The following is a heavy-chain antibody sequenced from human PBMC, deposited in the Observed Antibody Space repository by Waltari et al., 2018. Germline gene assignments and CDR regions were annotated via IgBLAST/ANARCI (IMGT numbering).Heavy chain of an antibody. Sequence: QLQLQESGPGLVKPSETLSLTCTVSGGSISSSSYYWGWIRQPPGKGLEWIGSIYYSGSTYYNPSLKSRVTISVDTSKNQFSLKLSSVTAADTAVYYCARVVLLWFREFIYYFDYWGQGTLVTVSS. CDR2: IYYSGST. D-gene: IGHD3-10*01. V-gene: IGHV4-39*07. CDR3: ARVVLLWFREFIYYFDY. CDR1: GGSISSSSYY. J-gene: IGHJ4*02.